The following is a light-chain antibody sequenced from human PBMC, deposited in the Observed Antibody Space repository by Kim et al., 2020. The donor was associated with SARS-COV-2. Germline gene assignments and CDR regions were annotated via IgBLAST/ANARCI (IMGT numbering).Light chain of an antibody. CDR2: DTS. Sequence: DIQMTQSPATLSASVGDRVTITCRASESVSSWLAWYQQKPGTAPKLLIYDTSTLESGVPSRFSGSGTGTFFTLAISSLQPGDFATYYCQQYKAYPYTFGQGTKLEI. CDR3: QQYKAYPYT. V-gene: IGKV1-5*01. J-gene: IGKJ2*01. CDR1: ESVSSW.